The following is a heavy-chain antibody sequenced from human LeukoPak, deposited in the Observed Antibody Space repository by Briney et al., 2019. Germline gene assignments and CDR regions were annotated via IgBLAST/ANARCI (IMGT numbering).Heavy chain of an antibody. CDR3: AKDSVVRDPHIKWDGGYFDY. Sequence: PGGSLRLSCAASGFTFSSYAMSWVRQAPGKGLEWVSAISGSGGSTYYADSVKGRFTISRDNSKNTLYLQMNSLRAEDTAVYYCAKDSVVRDPHIKWDGGYFDYWGQGTLVTVSS. CDR2: ISGSGGST. CDR1: GFTFSSYA. V-gene: IGHV3-23*01. D-gene: IGHD1-26*01. J-gene: IGHJ4*02.